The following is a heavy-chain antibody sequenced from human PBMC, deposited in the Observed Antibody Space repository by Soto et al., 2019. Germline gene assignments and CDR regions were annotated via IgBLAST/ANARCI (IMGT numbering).Heavy chain of an antibody. D-gene: IGHD5-12*01. CDR3: VKRRGGIKSDFDY. CDR2: ISSSGDYT. V-gene: IGHV3-21*04. J-gene: IGHJ4*02. Sequence: PGWSLRLSCAASGFTFSSYTMNWVRQAPGKGLEWVSSISSSGDYTYYADSMKGRVTISRDNSKNTLYLQMNSLRAEDTAVYYCVKRRGGIKSDFDYCGQGTLVTVSA. CDR1: GFTFSSYT.